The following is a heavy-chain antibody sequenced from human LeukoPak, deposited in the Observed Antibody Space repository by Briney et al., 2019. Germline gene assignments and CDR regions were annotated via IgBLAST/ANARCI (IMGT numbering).Heavy chain of an antibody. CDR1: DLPARTTY. J-gene: IGHJ6*02. D-gene: IGHD6-13*01. Sequence: GGSLSFPGEPLDLPARTTYLTGFRRAPGKGLEWSQVIYSGGSTYYADSVKGRFTISRDNSKNTLYLQMNSLRAEDTAVYYCARDGYRVGSSNPYGMDVWGQGTTVTVSS. V-gene: IGHV3-66*01. CDR2: IYSGGST. CDR3: ARDGYRVGSSNPYGMDV.